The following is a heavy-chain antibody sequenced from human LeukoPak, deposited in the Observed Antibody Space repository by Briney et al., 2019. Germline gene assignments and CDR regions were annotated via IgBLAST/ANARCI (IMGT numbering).Heavy chain of an antibody. J-gene: IGHJ6*03. CDR1: GASISSYY. Sequence: SETLSLTCTVSGASISSYYWSWIRQPAGRGLEWIGRIYSSRSIYNPSLKSRVTMSVDTSKNQFSLKLSSVTAADTAVYYCARAGTSINYYYYYMDVWGKGATVTISS. D-gene: IGHD6-13*01. CDR3: ARAGTSINYYYYYMDV. CDR2: IYSSRS. V-gene: IGHV4-4*07.